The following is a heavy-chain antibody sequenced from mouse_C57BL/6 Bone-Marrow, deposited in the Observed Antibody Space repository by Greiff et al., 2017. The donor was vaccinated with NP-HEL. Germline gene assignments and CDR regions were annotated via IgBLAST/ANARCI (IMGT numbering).Heavy chain of an antibody. CDR3: ARRPVVAPYYAMDY. D-gene: IGHD1-1*01. CDR1: GFTFSSYG. CDR2: ISSGGSYT. V-gene: IGHV5-6*01. J-gene: IGHJ4*01. Sequence: EVQGVESGGDLVKPGGSLKLSCAASGFTFSSYGMSWVRQTPDKRLEWVATISSGGSYTYYPDSVKGRFTISRDNAKNTLYLQMSSLKSEDTAMYYCARRPVVAPYYAMDYWGQGTSVTVSS.